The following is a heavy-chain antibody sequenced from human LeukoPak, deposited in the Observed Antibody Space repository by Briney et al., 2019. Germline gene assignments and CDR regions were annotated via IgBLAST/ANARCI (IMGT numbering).Heavy chain of an antibody. V-gene: IGHV3-73*01. D-gene: IGHD3-22*01. CDR1: GFTFSGSA. CDR3: AGYYDTSGSHAFDI. Sequence: GGSLRLSCAASGFTFSGSAMHWVRQASGKGLEWIGRIRSKVNSYATAYAASVKGRFTISRDDSKNTAYLQMNSLRAEDTAVYYCAGYYDTSGSHAFDIWGQGTMVTVSS. J-gene: IGHJ3*02. CDR2: IRSKVNSYAT.